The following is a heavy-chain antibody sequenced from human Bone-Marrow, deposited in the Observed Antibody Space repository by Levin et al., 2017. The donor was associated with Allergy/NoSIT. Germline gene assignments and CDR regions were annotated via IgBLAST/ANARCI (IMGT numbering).Heavy chain of an antibody. CDR1: GYTFIDYY. CDR2: MNPNSGGT. V-gene: IGHV1-2*02. D-gene: IGHD6-19*01. Sequence: GESLKISCKASGYTFIDYYIHWVRQAPGQGLEWMGWMNPNSGGTAYAQKFQGRVTMTRDTSISTVYMELSSLRSDDTAMYYCTRESSSSGWYDKLDYWGQGTLVTVSS. J-gene: IGHJ4*02. CDR3: TRESSSSGWYDKLDY.